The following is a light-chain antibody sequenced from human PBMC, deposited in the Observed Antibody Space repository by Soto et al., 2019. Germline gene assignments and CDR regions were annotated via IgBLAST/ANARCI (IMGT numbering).Light chain of an antibody. CDR1: QSISSW. J-gene: IGKJ5*01. V-gene: IGKV1-5*03. CDR3: QQYHTSSIT. CDR2: KAS. Sequence: DIQMTQSPSTLSASVGDRVTITCRASQSISSWLAWYQQKPGKAPKLLIYKASSLESGVPSRFSGSGSGTDFTLNIASLQPEDFATYYCQQYHTSSITFGQGTRLEIK.